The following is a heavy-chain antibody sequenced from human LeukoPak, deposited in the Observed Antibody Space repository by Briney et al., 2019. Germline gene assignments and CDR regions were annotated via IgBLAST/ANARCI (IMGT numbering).Heavy chain of an antibody. CDR3: ARDGPGCSSTSCYWDWFDP. J-gene: IGHJ5*02. CDR1: GYTFTSYT. CDR2: INAGNGNT. D-gene: IGHD2-2*01. V-gene: IGHV1-3*01. Sequence: ASVKVSCKASGYTFTSYTMHWVRQAPGQRLEWMGWINAGNGNTKYSQKFQGRVTITRDTSASTAYMELSSLSSEDTPVYHCARDGPGCSSTSCYWDWFDPWGQGTLVTVSS.